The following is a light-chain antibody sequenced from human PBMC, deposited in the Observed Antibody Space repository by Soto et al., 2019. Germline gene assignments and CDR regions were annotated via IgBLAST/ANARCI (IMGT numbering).Light chain of an antibody. Sequence: DIQMTQSPSTLSGSVGDRGTITCRASQTLSSWLAWYQQRPGKAPKLLIYKASTLKSGVPARFSGSGSGTEFTLTISRLQPDDFATYYCQQNDSYCSGPFGQGTKV. J-gene: IGKJ1*01. CDR2: KAS. CDR3: QQNDSYCSGP. V-gene: IGKV1-5*03. CDR1: QTLSSW.